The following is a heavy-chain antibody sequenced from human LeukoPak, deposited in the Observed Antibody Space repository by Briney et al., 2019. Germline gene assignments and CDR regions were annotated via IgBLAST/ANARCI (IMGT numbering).Heavy chain of an antibody. CDR2: FDPEDGET. D-gene: IGHD6-6*01. V-gene: IGHV1-24*01. J-gene: IGHJ5*02. CDR3: ATEYIAARPAWFDP. CDR1: GYTLTELS. Sequence: ASVKVSCKVSGYTLTELSMHWVRQAPGKGLEWMGGFDPEDGETIYAQKFQGRVTMTEDTSTDTAYMELSSLRSEDTAVYYCATEYIAARPAWFDPWGQGTLVTVSS.